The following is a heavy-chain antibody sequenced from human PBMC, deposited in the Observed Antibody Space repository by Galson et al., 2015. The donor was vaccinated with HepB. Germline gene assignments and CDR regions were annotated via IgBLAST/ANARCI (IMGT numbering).Heavy chain of an antibody. Sequence: QSGAEVKKPGASVKVSCKASGSTFLSYGISWVRQAPGQGLDWMGWISAYNGNTNYAQKLQGRVTMTTDTSTSTAYMELRSLRSDDTAVYYCARDPPMYSSRGYYFDYWGQGTLVTVSS. CDR3: ARDPPMYSSRGYYFDY. J-gene: IGHJ4*02. CDR2: ISAYNGNT. CDR1: GSTFLSYG. D-gene: IGHD6-13*01. V-gene: IGHV1-18*01.